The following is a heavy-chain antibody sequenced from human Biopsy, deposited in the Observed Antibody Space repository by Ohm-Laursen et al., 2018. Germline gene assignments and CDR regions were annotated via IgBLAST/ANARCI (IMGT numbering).Heavy chain of an antibody. Sequence: SDTLSLTCTVSGGFISSSSYYWGWIRQPPGKGLEWIGSIYNTETTLYNPSLKSRVTISVDTSTNQFSLKVSSVTAADTALYFCARHPTGFWFDPWGHGTLVTVSS. CDR1: GGFISSSSYY. CDR2: IYNTETT. V-gene: IGHV4-39*01. J-gene: IGHJ5*02. CDR3: ARHPTGFWFDP.